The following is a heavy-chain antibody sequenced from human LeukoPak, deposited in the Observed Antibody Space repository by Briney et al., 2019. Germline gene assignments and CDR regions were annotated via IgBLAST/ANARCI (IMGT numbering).Heavy chain of an antibody. CDR3: ARVHTMGYYFDY. CDR2: IYYSGST. V-gene: IGHV4-59*01. Sequence: SETLSLTWPVDSGSISSYYWSWIRQPPGKELEWIGYIYYSGSTNYNPSLKSRVTISVDTSKNQFSLKLSSVTAADTAVYYCARVHTMGYYFDYWGQGTLVTVSS. CDR1: SGSISSYY. D-gene: IGHD3-3*01. J-gene: IGHJ4*02.